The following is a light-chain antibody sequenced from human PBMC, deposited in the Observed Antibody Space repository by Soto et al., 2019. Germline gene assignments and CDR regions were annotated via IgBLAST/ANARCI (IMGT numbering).Light chain of an antibody. CDR1: QNIDIY. Sequence: QMTQSPSSLSASVGDTVTLTCRASQNIDIYVSWYHQKPGKAPKLLISAAFTLQSGVPSRFSGSRLGTDFTLTISGLQPEDFATYYCQQTYSTPPCNFGQGTRLEIK. J-gene: IGKJ5*01. CDR3: QQTYSTPPCN. V-gene: IGKV1-39*01. CDR2: AAF.